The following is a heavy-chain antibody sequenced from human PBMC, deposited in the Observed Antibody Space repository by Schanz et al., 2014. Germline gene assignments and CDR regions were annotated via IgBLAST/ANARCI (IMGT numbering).Heavy chain of an antibody. D-gene: IGHD6-13*01. J-gene: IGHJ6*02. V-gene: IGHV3-30*04. CDR2: ISYDGSHK. CDR3: ARDRQQLVGRIGYYYGMDV. Sequence: QVQLVESGGGVVQPGRSLRLSSAASGFTFSNFAIHWVRQAPGKGLEWVAVISYDGSHKDYADSVKGRFTISRDNSKNTLYLQMNSLRAEDTAVYYCARDRQQLVGRIGYYYGMDVWGQGTTVTVSS. CDR1: GFTFSNFA.